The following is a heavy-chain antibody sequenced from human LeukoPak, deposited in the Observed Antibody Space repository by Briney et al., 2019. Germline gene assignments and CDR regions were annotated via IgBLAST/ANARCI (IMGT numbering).Heavy chain of an antibody. D-gene: IGHD6-6*01. CDR2: IYYSGST. CDR1: GGSISSYY. CDR3: ASPSISSSTYDY. V-gene: IGHV4-59*01. J-gene: IGHJ4*02. Sequence: SETLSLTCTVSGGSISSYYWSWIRQPPGKGLEWIGYIYYSGSTNYNPSLKSRVTISVDTSKNQFSLKLSSVTAADTAVYYCASPSISSSTYDYWGQGTLATVSS.